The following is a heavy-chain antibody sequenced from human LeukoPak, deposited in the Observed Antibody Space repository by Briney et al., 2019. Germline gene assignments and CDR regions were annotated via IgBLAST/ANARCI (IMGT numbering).Heavy chain of an antibody. D-gene: IGHD6-25*01. Sequence: GGSLRLSCAASGFTFSGYGMHWVRQVPVKGLQWVAVISHDGHTKYYEDSVKGRFTISRDNFKNTLSLQMNSLRADDTAVYFCAKEAATSQIEYWGQGTLVTVSS. J-gene: IGHJ4*02. CDR1: GFTFSGYG. V-gene: IGHV3-30*18. CDR2: ISHDGHTK. CDR3: AKEAATSQIEY.